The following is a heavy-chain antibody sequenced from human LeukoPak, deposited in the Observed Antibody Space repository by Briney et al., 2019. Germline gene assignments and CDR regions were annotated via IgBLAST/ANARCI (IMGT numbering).Heavy chain of an antibody. D-gene: IGHD2-2*02. Sequence: ASVKVSCKASGGTFSSYAISWVRQAPGQGLEWMGGIIPIFGTANYAQKFQGRVTMTRNTSISTAYMELSSLRSEDTAVYYCARELRFGYCSSTSCYTGGYWYFDLWGRGTLVTVSS. J-gene: IGHJ2*01. CDR3: ARELRFGYCSSTSCYTGGYWYFDL. CDR2: IIPIFGTA. CDR1: GGTFSSYA. V-gene: IGHV1-69*05.